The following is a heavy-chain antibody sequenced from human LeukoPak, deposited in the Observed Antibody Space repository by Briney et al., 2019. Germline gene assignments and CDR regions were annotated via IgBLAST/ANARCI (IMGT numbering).Heavy chain of an antibody. J-gene: IGHJ6*03. D-gene: IGHD6-6*01. CDR2: IRYDGSNK. V-gene: IGHV3-30*02. CDR3: ANDASQLGYCYYYYMDV. CDR1: GFTVSSNY. Sequence: GGSLRLSCAASGFTVSSNYMTWVRQAPGKGLEWVAFIRYDGSNKYYADSVKGRFTISRDNSKNTLYLQMNSLRAEDTAVYYCANDASQLGYCYYYYMDVWGKGTTVTVSS.